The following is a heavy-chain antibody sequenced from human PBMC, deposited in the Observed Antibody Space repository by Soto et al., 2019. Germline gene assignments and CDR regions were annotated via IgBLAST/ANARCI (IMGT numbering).Heavy chain of an antibody. D-gene: IGHD1-1*01. CDR2: IKTKPDDGTI. Sequence: GGSLRLSCAASGLIFSDVWMTWVRQAPGKGLEWVGRIKTKPDDGTIDYAAPVRGRFTISRDDSKNTLYLQMTSLTPDDTGVYYCTTSNLGVDFWGPGTLVTV. CDR1: GLIFSDVW. V-gene: IGHV3-15*01. J-gene: IGHJ4*02. CDR3: TTSNLGVDF.